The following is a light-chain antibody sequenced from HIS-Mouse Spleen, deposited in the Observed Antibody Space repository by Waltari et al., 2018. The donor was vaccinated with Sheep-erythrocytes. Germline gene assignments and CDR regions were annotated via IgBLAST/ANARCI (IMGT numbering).Light chain of an antibody. CDR1: SSDVGGYNY. CDR2: DVS. J-gene: IGLJ1*01. V-gene: IGLV2-11*01. CDR3: CSYAGSYNHV. Sequence: QSALTQPRSVSGSPGQSVTISCTGTSSDVGGYNYVSCYQQHPGKDPKLMIYDVSKLPSGVPDRFSCSKSGNTASLTISGLQSEDEADYYCCSYAGSYNHVFATGTKVTVL.